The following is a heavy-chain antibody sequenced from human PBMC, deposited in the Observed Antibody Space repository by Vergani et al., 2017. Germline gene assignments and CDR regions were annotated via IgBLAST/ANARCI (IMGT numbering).Heavy chain of an antibody. CDR2: IIPIFGTA. D-gene: IGHD1-26*01. Sequence: QVQLVQSGAEVKKPGSSVKVSCKASGGTFSSYAISWVRQAPGQGLEWMGGIIPIFGTANYAQECQGRVTITADESTSIAYMELSSLRSEDTAVYYCARDRVGDTQGLFDYWGQGTLVTVSS. CDR1: GGTFSSYA. CDR3: ARDRVGDTQGLFDY. J-gene: IGHJ4*02. V-gene: IGHV1-69*01.